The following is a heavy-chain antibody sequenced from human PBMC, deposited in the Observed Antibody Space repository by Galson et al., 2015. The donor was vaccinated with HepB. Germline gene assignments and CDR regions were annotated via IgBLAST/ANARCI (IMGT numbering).Heavy chain of an antibody. CDR1: GFTFSTYW. CDR2: INQDDSEK. J-gene: IGHJ5*02. D-gene: IGHD2-2*01. CDR3: ARQGIVVPAATNWFAP. Sequence: SLRLSCAASGFTFSTYWMSWVRQAPGKGLEWLANINQDDSEKYYVDSVKGRFTISRDNAKNSLYLQMNSLRAEDTALYYCARQGIVVPAATNWFAPWGQGTLVTVSS. V-gene: IGHV3-7*03.